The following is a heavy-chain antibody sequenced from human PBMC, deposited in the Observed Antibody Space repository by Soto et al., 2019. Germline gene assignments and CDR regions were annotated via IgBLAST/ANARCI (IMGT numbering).Heavy chain of an antibody. J-gene: IGHJ4*02. D-gene: IGHD2-15*01. CDR1: GFTFSSYG. V-gene: IGHV3-30*18. CDR3: AKLVVAEPFDY. Sequence: QVQLVESGGGVVQPGRSLRLSCAASGFTFSSYGMHWVRQAPGKGLEWVAVISYDGSNKYYADSVKGRFTISRDNSKNTLYLQMNSLRAEDTAVYYCAKLVVAEPFDYWGQGTLVTVSS. CDR2: ISYDGSNK.